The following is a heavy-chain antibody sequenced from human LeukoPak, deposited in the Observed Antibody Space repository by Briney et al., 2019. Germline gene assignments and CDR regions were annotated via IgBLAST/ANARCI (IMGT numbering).Heavy chain of an antibody. J-gene: IGHJ1*01. CDR1: GFTFSTYA. Sequence: GGSLRLSCAVSGFTFSTYAMKWVRQAPGKGLEWVSAVSGDGGRTYYADSVKGRFTISRDNSKNTLYLQMNSLRAEDTAVYYCAKAWDSSGWGPQYFYHWGQGTLVTVSS. CDR3: AKAWDSSGWGPQYFYH. D-gene: IGHD6-19*01. CDR2: VSGDGGRT. V-gene: IGHV3-23*01.